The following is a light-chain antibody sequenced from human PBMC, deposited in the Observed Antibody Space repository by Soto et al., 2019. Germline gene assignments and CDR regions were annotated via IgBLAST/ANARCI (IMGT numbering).Light chain of an antibody. CDR3: SSYTSSSTVV. CDR2: EVS. J-gene: IGLJ2*01. V-gene: IGLV2-14*01. CDR1: SSDVGGYNY. Sequence: QSALTQPASGAGSPGQSITISCTGTSSDVGGYNYVSWYQQHPGKAPKLMIYEVSNRPSGVSNRFSGSKSANTASLTISGLQAEDEADYYCSSYTSSSTVVFGGGTKLTVL.